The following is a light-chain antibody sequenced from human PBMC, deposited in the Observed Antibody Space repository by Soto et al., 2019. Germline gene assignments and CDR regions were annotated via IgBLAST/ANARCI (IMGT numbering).Light chain of an antibody. CDR1: QRLTTRY. CDR3: QQYGTSPT. J-gene: IGKJ5*01. V-gene: IGKV3-20*01. Sequence: EIVLTQSPGTLSLVPRERATLACRASQRLTTRYLASYQQKPGQAPRLLIYGVFSWDTGIPDMFSGSGSGTDFTLTISRLEPEDFAVYYCQQYGTSPTFGQGTRLAIK. CDR2: GVF.